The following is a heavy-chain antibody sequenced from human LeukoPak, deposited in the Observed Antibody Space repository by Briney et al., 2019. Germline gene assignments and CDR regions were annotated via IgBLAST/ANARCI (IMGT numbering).Heavy chain of an antibody. J-gene: IGHJ4*02. CDR1: GFTFSTFA. CDR3: ARALGSEWLTPEY. D-gene: IGHD6-19*01. CDR2: MDGSGGYT. Sequence: TGGSLRLSCAASGFTFSTFAMIWVRRSPGKGLEWVSAMDGSGGYTYYAGSVKGRFTIARDNSKNTLYMQMSSLRAEDTALYYCARALGSEWLTPEYWGQGTPVTVSS. V-gene: IGHV3-23*01.